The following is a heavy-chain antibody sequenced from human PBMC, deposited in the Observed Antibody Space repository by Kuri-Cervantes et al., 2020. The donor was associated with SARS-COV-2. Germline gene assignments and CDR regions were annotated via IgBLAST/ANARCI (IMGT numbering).Heavy chain of an antibody. CDR2: ISGSGGST. V-gene: IGHV3-23*01. CDR3: AKSNTGGLRSPTNFDY. D-gene: IGHD3-16*01. J-gene: IGHJ4*02. CDR1: GFTFSGHW. Sequence: GGSLRLSCAASGFTFSGHWIHWVRQAPGKGLEWVSAISGSGGSTYYADSVKGRFTISRDNSKNTLYLQMNSLRAEDTAVYYCAKSNTGGLRSPTNFDYWGQGTLVTVSS.